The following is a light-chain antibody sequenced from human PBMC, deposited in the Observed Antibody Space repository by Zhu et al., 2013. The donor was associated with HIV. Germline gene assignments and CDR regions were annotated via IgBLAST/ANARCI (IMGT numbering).Light chain of an antibody. CDR2: STN. V-gene: IGLV8-61*01. CDR1: SGSVSTSYY. CDR3: VLSMGSDIWL. Sequence: QTVVTQEPSFSVSPGGTVTLTCGLSSGSVSTSYYPSWYQQTPGQAPRTLIYSTNTRSSGVPDRFSGSILGDKAALTITGAQADDDSNYYCVLSMGSDIWLFGGGTKLTVL. J-gene: IGLJ3*02.